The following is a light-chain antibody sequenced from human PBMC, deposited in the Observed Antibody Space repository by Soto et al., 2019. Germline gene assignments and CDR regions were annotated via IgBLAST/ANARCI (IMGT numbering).Light chain of an antibody. CDR2: GAS. CDR1: QSVSSN. V-gene: IGKV3-15*01. J-gene: IGKJ1*01. CDR3: QQYGSSPRIT. Sequence: EIVMTQSPATLSVSPWERATLSCRASQSVSSNLAWYQQKPGQAPRLLIYGASTRATGIPARFSGSGSGTEFTLTISRLEPEDFAVYYCQQYGSSPRITFGQGTKVDI.